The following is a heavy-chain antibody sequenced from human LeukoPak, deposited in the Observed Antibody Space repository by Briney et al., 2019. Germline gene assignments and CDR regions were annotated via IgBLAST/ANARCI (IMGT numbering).Heavy chain of an antibody. Sequence: SETLSLTCTVSGGTVSPYYWTWIRQPPGKGLEWIGYIYYAGSTNYNPSLKSRVTISVDTSKNQFSLKLSSVTAADTAVYYCARGVYIAAAQYGYWGQGTLVTVSS. CDR2: IYYAGST. V-gene: IGHV4-59*02. CDR3: ARGVYIAAAQYGY. CDR1: GGTVSPYY. D-gene: IGHD6-13*01. J-gene: IGHJ4*02.